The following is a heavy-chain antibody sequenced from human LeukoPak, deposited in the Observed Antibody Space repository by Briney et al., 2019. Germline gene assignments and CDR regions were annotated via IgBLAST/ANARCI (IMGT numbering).Heavy chain of an antibody. CDR2: INHTGST. CDR3: ARDSYNWDVDAFDP. J-gene: IGHJ5*02. CDR1: GGSFSGYY. D-gene: IGHD1-20*01. V-gene: IGHV4-34*01. Sequence: SETLSLTCAVYGGSFSGYYWSWIRQPPGKGLEWIGEINHTGSTSYNPSLKIRVTISLHTSKNQFSLKLNSVTAADTAVYYCARDSYNWDVDAFDPWGQGTLVTVSS.